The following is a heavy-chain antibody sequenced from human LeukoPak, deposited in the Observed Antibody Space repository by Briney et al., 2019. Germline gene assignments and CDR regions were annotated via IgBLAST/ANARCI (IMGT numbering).Heavy chain of an antibody. Sequence: GGSLRLSRAASGFTVSNNYMTWVRQAPGKGLEWVSVMYRVGNTYYADFVKGRFTISRDNFKNTLHLQMNSLRVEDTALYYCARGLTVGATGVWAFDIWGKGNIVTVSS. CDR2: MYRVGNT. CDR3: ARGLTVGATGVWAFDI. V-gene: IGHV3-66*01. J-gene: IGHJ3*02. D-gene: IGHD1-26*01. CDR1: GFTVSNNY.